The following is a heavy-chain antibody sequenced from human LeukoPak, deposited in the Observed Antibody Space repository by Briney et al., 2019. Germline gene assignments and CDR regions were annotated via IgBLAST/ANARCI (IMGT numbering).Heavy chain of an antibody. CDR1: GGTFSSYA. J-gene: IGHJ4*02. D-gene: IGHD3-10*01. CDR3: ATAPTGMVRGLRY. Sequence: SVKVSCKASGGTFSSYAISWVRQAPGQGLEWMGGIIPIFGTANYAQKFQGRVTMTEDTSTDTAYMELSSLRSEDTAVYYCATAPTGMVRGLRYWGQGTLVTVSS. V-gene: IGHV1-69*06. CDR2: IIPIFGTA.